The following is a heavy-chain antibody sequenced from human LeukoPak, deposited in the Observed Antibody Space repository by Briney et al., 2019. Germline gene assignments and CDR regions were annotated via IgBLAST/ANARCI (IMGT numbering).Heavy chain of an antibody. D-gene: IGHD2-8*02. CDR3: ATYRQVLLPFES. CDR1: EFTFSSYA. J-gene: IGHJ4*02. Sequence: GGSLRLSCAASEFTFSSYAMHWVRQAPGKGLEWVAVISYDGSSKYYADSVKGRFTISRDNSKSTLSLQMNSLRAEDTAIYYCATYRQVLLPFESWGQGTLVTVSS. CDR2: ISYDGSSK. V-gene: IGHV3-30*04.